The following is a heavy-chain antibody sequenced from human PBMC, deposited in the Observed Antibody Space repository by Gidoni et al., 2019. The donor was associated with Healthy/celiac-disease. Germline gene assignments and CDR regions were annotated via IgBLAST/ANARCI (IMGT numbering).Heavy chain of an antibody. CDR2: IYYSGST. CDR1: GGSIRSGGYY. CDR3: ARGRDGYNSYYFDY. J-gene: IGHJ4*02. D-gene: IGHD5-12*01. V-gene: IGHV4-31*03. Sequence: QVQLQESGPGLVKPSQTLSLTCTVSGGSIRSGGYYWSWIRQHPGKGLEWIGYIYYSGSTYYNPSLKSRVTISVDTSKNQFSLKLSSVTAADTAVYYCARGRDGYNSYYFDYWGQGTLVTVSS.